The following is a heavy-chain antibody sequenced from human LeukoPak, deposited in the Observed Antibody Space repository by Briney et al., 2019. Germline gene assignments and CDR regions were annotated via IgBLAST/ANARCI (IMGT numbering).Heavy chain of an antibody. V-gene: IGHV4-4*07. Sequence: SETLSLTCTVSGGSISSYYWSWIRQPAGKGLEWIGRIYTSGSTNYNPSLKSRVTMLVDTSKNQFSLKLSSVTAADTAVYYCARDNPYSSGWFPDYWGQGTLVTVSS. CDR1: GGSISSYY. CDR2: IYTSGST. D-gene: IGHD6-19*01. CDR3: ARDNPYSSGWFPDY. J-gene: IGHJ4*02.